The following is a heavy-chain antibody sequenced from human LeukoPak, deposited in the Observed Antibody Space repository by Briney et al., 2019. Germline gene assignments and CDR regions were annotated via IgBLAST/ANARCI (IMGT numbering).Heavy chain of an antibody. J-gene: IGHJ4*02. CDR3: ARGYYDSSGYYLCYFDY. CDR2: INPNSGGT. Sequence: ASVTVSCKASGYTFTGYYMHWVRQAPGQGLEWMGWINPNSGGTNYAQKFQGRVTMTRDTSISTAYMYLSRLRSDDTAVYYCARGYYDSSGYYLCYFDYWGQGTLVTVSS. D-gene: IGHD3-22*01. V-gene: IGHV1-2*02. CDR1: GYTFTGYY.